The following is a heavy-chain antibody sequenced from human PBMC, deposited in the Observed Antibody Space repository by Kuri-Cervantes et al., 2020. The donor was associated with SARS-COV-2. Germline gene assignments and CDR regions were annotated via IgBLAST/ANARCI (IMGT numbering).Heavy chain of an antibody. J-gene: IGHJ4*02. CDR1: GGTFSSYA. D-gene: IGHD3-3*01. V-gene: IGHV1-69*04. CDR3: ARSDFWSGYLYSSVDY. CDR2: IIPILGTA. Sequence: SVKVSCKASGGTFSSYAISWVRQAPGQGLEWMGRIIPILGTANYAQKFQGRVTITADKSTSTAYMELRSLRAEDTALYYCARSDFWSGYLYSSVDYWGQGTLVTVSS.